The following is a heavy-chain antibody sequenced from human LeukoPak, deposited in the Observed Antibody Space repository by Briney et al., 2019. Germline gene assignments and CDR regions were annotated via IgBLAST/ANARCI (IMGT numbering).Heavy chain of an antibody. Sequence: SETLSLTCTVSGGSISRGGHYWSWIRQHQGKGLEGIGYIYYSGSTYYNPSLKSRLMISVDTSKNQFSLRLTSVTAADTAVYYCARHYYDSSGYPTKDYWGQGTLVTVPS. V-gene: IGHV4-31*03. CDR2: IYYSGST. CDR1: GGSISRGGHY. D-gene: IGHD3-22*01. CDR3: ARHYYDSSGYPTKDY. J-gene: IGHJ4*02.